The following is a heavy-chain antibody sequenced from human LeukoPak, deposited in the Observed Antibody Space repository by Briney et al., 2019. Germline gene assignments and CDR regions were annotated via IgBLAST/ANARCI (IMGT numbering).Heavy chain of an antibody. V-gene: IGHV3-23*01. CDR2: ISGSGGST. CDR1: GFTFSSYG. Sequence: GRSLRLSCAASGFTFSSYGMHWVRQAPGKGLEWVSTISGSGGSTYYAESLKGRFTISRDNSKNTLYLQMNSLRAEDTAVYYCAKEKNSGYDFDYWGQGTLVTVSS. J-gene: IGHJ4*02. D-gene: IGHD5-12*01. CDR3: AKEKNSGYDFDY.